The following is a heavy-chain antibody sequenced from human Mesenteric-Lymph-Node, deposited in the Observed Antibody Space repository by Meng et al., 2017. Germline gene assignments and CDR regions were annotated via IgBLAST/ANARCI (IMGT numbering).Heavy chain of an antibody. CDR2: VYTSGTI. J-gene: IGHJ4*02. V-gene: IGHV4-4*07. CDR1: GGSKNNYD. D-gene: IGHD3-22*01. Sequence: SETLSLTCTVRGGSKNNYDWSWIRQPAGKGREWIGRVYTSGTINYNPSLESRVTMSLDTSKNQFSLKLTSVNAADTAVYYCARASDYETSRHFDYWGQGTLVTVSS. CDR3: ARASDYETSRHFDY.